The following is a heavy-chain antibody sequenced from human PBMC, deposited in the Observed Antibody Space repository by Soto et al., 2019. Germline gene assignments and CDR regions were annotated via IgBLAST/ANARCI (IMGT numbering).Heavy chain of an antibody. D-gene: IGHD2-2*01. CDR2: ISSSSSTI. V-gene: IGHV3-48*02. CDR1: GFTFSSYS. CDR3: AREGDIVVVPAAPSFLDY. J-gene: IGHJ4*02. Sequence: EVQLVESGGGLVQPGGSLRLSCAASGFTFSSYSMNWVRQAPGKGLEWVSYISSSSSTIYYADSVKGRFTISRDNAKNSLYLQMNSLRDEDTAVYYCAREGDIVVVPAAPSFLDYWGQGTLVTVSS.